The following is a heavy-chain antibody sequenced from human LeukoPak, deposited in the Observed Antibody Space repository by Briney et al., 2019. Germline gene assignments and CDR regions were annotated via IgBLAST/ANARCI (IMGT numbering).Heavy chain of an antibody. J-gene: IGHJ3*02. CDR1: GGSISRHY. D-gene: IGHD4-17*01. Sequence: SETLSLTCSASGGSISRHYWSWIRQPPGKGLEWIAYISYSGGTRYNPSLQSRVTISLDTSKTHFSLKLTSVTAADTAMYYCARLLNNDNAGDPDTFDMWGPGTMVTVSS. CDR2: ISYSGGT. V-gene: IGHV4-59*08. CDR3: ARLLNNDNAGDPDTFDM.